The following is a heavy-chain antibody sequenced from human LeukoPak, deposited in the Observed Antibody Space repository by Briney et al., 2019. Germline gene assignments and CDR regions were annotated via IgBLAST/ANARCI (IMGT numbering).Heavy chain of an antibody. CDR1: GFTFDDCG. D-gene: IGHD1-26*01. CDR2: INWNGGST. Sequence: GGSLRLSCAASGFTFDDCGMSWVRQAPGKGLEWVSGINWNGGSTGYADSVKGRFTISRDNAKNSLYLQMNSLRAEESALYYCARDLSSPSIVGATGFDYWGQGTLVTVSS. V-gene: IGHV3-20*04. CDR3: ARDLSSPSIVGATGFDY. J-gene: IGHJ4*02.